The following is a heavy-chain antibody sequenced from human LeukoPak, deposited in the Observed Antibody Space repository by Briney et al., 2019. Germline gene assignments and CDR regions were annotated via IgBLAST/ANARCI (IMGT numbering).Heavy chain of an antibody. CDR1: GFTFSTYS. CDR3: ARDENNSGTYYDAFDI. CDR2: ISSSGNTI. Sequence: GGSLRLSCAASGFTFSTYSMNWVRQAPGKGLEWVSYISSSGNTIYYADSVKGRFTISRDNAKNSLYLQINSLRAKDAAVYYCARDENNSGTYYDAFDIWGQGTMVTVSS. J-gene: IGHJ3*02. V-gene: IGHV3-48*01. D-gene: IGHD1-26*01.